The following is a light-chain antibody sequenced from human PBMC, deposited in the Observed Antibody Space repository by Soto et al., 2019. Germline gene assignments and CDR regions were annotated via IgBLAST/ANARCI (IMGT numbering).Light chain of an antibody. CDR1: QSISSTY. V-gene: IGKV3-20*01. CDR2: GAS. CDR3: QQYVRSPYT. Sequence: EIVVTQSPGSLSLSPGERATLSCRASQSISSTYIAWYQQKRGQAPRLLIFGASSRATGIPDRLSGSGSGTDFSLTLSRLEPEDSAVYFCQQYVRSPYTFGPGAKVDIK. J-gene: IGKJ3*01.